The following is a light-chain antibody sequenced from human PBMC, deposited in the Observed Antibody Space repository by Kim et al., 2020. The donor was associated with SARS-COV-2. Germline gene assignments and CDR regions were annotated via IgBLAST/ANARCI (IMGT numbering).Light chain of an antibody. CDR3: QQYDYLPT. CDR1: QVINNH. Sequence: DIQMTQSPSSQSASVGDRVTITCQASQVINNHLNWYQQKPGKAPNLLIHDATKLETGVPSRFSGSGSGTDFTLTISSLQPEDIATYCCQQYDYLPTFGGGTKVDIK. V-gene: IGKV1-33*01. CDR2: DAT. J-gene: IGKJ4*01.